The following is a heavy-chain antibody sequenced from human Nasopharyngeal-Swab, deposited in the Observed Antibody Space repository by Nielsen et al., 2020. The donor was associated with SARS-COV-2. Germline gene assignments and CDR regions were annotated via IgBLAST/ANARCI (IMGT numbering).Heavy chain of an antibody. D-gene: IGHD6-19*01. Sequence: WIRQPPGKGLEWIGEINHSGGTNYNPSLKSRVTISVDTSKNQFSLKLSSVTAADTAVYYCARGLSSGPFDYWGQGTLVTVSS. CDR3: ARGLSSGPFDY. V-gene: IGHV4-34*01. CDR2: INHSGGT. J-gene: IGHJ4*02.